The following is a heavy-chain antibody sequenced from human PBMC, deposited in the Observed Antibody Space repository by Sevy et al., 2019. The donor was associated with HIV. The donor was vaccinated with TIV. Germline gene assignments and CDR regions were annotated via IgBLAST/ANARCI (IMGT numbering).Heavy chain of an antibody. V-gene: IGHV1-69*13. D-gene: IGHD6-19*01. CDR3: ARGGGNGWYYFDY. Sequence: ASVKVSCKASGGTFSSYGISWVRQAPGQGLEWMGGIVPILGTVNYAQKFQGRVTITADESTRTAYMELSSLRSEDTAVYYCARGGGNGWYYFDYWGQETLVTVSS. CDR2: IVPILGTV. J-gene: IGHJ4*02. CDR1: GGTFSSYG.